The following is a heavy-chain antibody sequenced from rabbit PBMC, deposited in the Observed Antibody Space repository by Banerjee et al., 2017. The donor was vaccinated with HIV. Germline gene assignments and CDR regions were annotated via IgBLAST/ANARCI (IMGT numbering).Heavy chain of an antibody. CDR2: IYTGSSGNT. D-gene: IGHD6-1*01. V-gene: IGHV1S40*01. J-gene: IGHJ4*01. CDR1: GFSFSSSYY. Sequence: QSLEESGGDLVKPGASLTLTCTASGFSFSSSYYMCWVRQAPGKGLEWIGCIYTGSSGNTVYASWVNGRFTISRSSSLNTVDLMMTSLTVANTASYFCGRDRDGDAGYGRLALWGQGTLVTVS. CDR3: GRDRDGDAGYGRLAL.